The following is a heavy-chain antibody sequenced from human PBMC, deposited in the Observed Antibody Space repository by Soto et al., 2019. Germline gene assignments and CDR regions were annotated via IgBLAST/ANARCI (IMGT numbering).Heavy chain of an antibody. CDR1: GFTFSSYA. Sequence: VQLLESGGALLQPGGSLRLSCAASGFTFSSYAMSWVRQAPGKGLEWASAISGSGGSTYYAGSVKGRFTSSSDNSNNTLYLEMNSLRAEDTAVYYCAKGGDIVATISGAFDIWGQGTMVTVSS. CDR2: ISGSGGST. V-gene: IGHV3-23*01. D-gene: IGHD5-12*01. CDR3: AKGGDIVATISGAFDI. J-gene: IGHJ3*02.